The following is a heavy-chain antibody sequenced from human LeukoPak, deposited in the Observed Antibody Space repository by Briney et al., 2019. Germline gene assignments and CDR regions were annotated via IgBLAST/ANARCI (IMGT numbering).Heavy chain of an antibody. CDR1: GGSISSSSYY. V-gene: IGHV4-39*01. CDR3: ARHAGLRIYYFDY. Sequence: SETLSLTCTVSGGSISSSSYYWGWIRQPPGKGLEWIGSIYYSGSTYYNPSLKSRVTISVDTSKSQFSLKLSSVTAADTAVYYCARHAGLRIYYFDYWGQGTLVTVSS. J-gene: IGHJ4*02. CDR2: IYYSGST. D-gene: IGHD5-12*01.